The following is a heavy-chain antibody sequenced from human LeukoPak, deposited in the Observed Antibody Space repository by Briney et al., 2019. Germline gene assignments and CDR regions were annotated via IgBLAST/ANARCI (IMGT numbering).Heavy chain of an antibody. J-gene: IGHJ4*02. CDR3: AGDSWDDVSFDY. D-gene: IGHD1-1*01. Sequence: ASVKVSCKASGYTFTSYYMHWVRQAPGQGLEWMGIINPSGGSTSYAQKFQGRVTMTRDTSTSTVYMELSSLRSEDTAVYYCAGDSWDDVSFDYWGQGTLVTVSS. CDR2: INPSGGST. V-gene: IGHV1-46*01. CDR1: GYTFTSYY.